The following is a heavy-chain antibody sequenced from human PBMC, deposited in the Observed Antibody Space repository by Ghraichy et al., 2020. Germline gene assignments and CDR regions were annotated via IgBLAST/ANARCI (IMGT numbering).Heavy chain of an antibody. D-gene: IGHD4-17*01. CDR1: GGTFSSYA. Sequence: SVKVSCKASGGTFSSYAISWVRQAPGQGLEWMGGIIPNFGTANYAQKFQGRVTITADESTSAAYMELSSLRSEDTAVYFCAGVGHGDVHRGLDYWGQGTLVTVSS. V-gene: IGHV1-69*13. CDR3: AGVGHGDVHRGLDY. J-gene: IGHJ4*02. CDR2: IIPNFGTA.